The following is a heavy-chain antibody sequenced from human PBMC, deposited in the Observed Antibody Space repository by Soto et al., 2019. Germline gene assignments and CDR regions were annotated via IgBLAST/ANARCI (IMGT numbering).Heavy chain of an antibody. D-gene: IGHD1-26*01. Sequence: ASVKVSGKASGYTFTGYYMHWVRQAPGQGLEWMGWINPNSGGTNYAQKFQGRVTMTRDTSISTAYMELSRLRSDDTAVYYCARDGSELLGGAFDIWGQGTMVTVSS. CDR1: GYTFTGYY. CDR3: ARDGSELLGGAFDI. J-gene: IGHJ3*02. CDR2: INPNSGGT. V-gene: IGHV1-2*02.